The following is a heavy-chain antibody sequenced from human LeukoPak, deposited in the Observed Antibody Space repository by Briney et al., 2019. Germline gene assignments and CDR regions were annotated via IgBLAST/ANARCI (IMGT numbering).Heavy chain of an antibody. CDR1: GFTFSSYW. CDR3: AREGNWNWDYFAY. CDR2: IKQDGSEK. Sequence: GGTLRLSCAASGFTFSSYWMSWVRQAPGKGLEWVANIKQDGSEKYYVDSVKGRFTISRDNAKNSLYLQMNNLRAEDTAVYYCAREGNWNWDYFAYWGQGTLVTVSS. D-gene: IGHD1-1*01. V-gene: IGHV3-7*01. J-gene: IGHJ4*02.